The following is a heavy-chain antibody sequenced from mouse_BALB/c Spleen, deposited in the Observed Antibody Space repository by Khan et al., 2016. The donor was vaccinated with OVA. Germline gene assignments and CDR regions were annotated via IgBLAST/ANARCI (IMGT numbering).Heavy chain of an antibody. D-gene: IGHD4-1*01. Sequence: VQLQQSGPELVKPGTSVKMSCKASGYIFTNYIIHWVKQKPGQGLEWIGYINPYNGDTNYNEKFKGKATLTSDKSSDTAYMELGSLTSEDSAVYSGVRGNWQSYYFDYWGQGATLTVSS. CDR3: VRGNWQSYYFDY. CDR1: GYIFTNYI. CDR2: INPYNGDT. J-gene: IGHJ2*01. V-gene: IGHV1S136*01.